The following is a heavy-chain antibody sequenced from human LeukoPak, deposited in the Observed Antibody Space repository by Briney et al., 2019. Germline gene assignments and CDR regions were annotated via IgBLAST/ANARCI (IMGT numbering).Heavy chain of an antibody. V-gene: IGHV4-34*01. D-gene: IGHD1-14*01. Sequence: SETLSLTCAVYGGSFSGYYWSWIRQPPGKGLEWIGEINQSGSTNYNPSLKSRVTISVDTSKNQFSLKLSSVTAADTAVYYCARGKGAIPIFGKPYNRFDPWGQGTLVTVSS. CDR3: ARGKGAIPIFGKPYNRFDP. CDR2: INQSGST. J-gene: IGHJ5*02. CDR1: GGSFSGYY.